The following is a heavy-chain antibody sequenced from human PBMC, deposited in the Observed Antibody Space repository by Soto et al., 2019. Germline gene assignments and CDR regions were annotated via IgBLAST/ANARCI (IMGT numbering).Heavy chain of an antibody. J-gene: IGHJ4*02. CDR1: GFTVSSNY. D-gene: IGHD4-4*01. V-gene: IGHV3-53*01. CDR2: IYSGGST. Sequence: GGSLRLSCAASGFTVSSNYMSWVRQAPGKGLEWVSVIYSGGSTYYADSVKGRFTISRDNSKNTLYLQMNSLRAEDTAVYYCATDLQGPYYFDYWGQGTLVTVSS. CDR3: ATDLQGPYYFDY.